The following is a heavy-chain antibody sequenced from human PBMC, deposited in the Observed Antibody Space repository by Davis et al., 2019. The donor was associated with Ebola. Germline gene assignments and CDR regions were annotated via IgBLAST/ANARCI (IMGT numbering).Heavy chain of an antibody. Sequence: PSETLSLTCSVSGDSMSFYYWSWIRQPPGKGLEWIGYIFYNGITNYNPSLESRVTILIDTSKSQFSLKLNSVTPTDTAVYYCAKSVAGPSYSGVWYFDPWGQGTLVTVSS. J-gene: IGHJ5*02. CDR1: GDSMSFYY. D-gene: IGHD6-19*01. CDR3: AKSVAGPSYSGVWYFDP. V-gene: IGHV4-59*01. CDR2: IFYNGIT.